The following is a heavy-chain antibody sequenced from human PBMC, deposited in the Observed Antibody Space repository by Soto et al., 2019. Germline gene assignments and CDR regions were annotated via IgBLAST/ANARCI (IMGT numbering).Heavy chain of an antibody. J-gene: IGHJ4*02. V-gene: IGHV3-30-3*01. Sequence: QVQLVESGGDVVQPGRSLRLSCAASGFAFSSYAMHWVRQAPGKGLEWVAVISYNGDTTYYAESVKGRFTISRDNSKNTLYLQMNRLRAEDTAVYYCARDQIPGPPDYCDYWGQGTLVTVSS. CDR3: ARDQIPGPPDYCDY. CDR2: ISYNGDTT. CDR1: GFAFSSYA.